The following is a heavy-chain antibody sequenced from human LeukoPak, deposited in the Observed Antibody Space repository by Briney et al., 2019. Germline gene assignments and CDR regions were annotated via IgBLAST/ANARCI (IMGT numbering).Heavy chain of an antibody. J-gene: IGHJ4*02. Sequence: ASVKVSCKASGYTFTGPYMHWVRQAPGQGLEWMGWINPNSGGTNHAQNFQGRVTMTRDTSFSTAYMEVSRLRSDDTAVYYCARMLNGAYDVWGQGTLVTVSS. V-gene: IGHV1-2*02. D-gene: IGHD5-12*01. CDR2: INPNSGGT. CDR1: GYTFTGPY. CDR3: ARMLNGAYDV.